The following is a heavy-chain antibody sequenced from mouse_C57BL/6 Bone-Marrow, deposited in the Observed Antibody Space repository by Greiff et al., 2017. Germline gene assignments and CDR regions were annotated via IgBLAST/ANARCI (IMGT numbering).Heavy chain of an antibody. D-gene: IGHD2-5*01. CDR3: AKGGVTRYYYAMDY. J-gene: IGHJ4*01. Sequence: VHLVESGPGLVQPSQSLSITCTVSGFSLTSSGVHWVRQSPGKGLEWLGVIWRGGSTDYNAAFMSRLSITKDNSKSHVFFKMNSLQADDTAIYYCAKGGVTRYYYAMDYWGQGTSVTVSS. CDR2: IWRGGST. CDR1: GFSLTSSG. V-gene: IGHV2-5*01.